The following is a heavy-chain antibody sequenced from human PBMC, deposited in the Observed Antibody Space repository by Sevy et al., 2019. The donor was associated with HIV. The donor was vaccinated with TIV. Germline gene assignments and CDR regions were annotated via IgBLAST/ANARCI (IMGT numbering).Heavy chain of an antibody. CDR1: GYTFTRYG. CDR3: VRDRYFDWPEAMDV. Sequence: ASVKVSCKASGYTFTRYGISWVRQAPGQGLEWMGWISAYNGNTNYAQKFQGRVTMTTDTSTTTAYMELRSLRFDDAAVYYCVRDRYFDWPEAMDVWGQGTTVTVSS. V-gene: IGHV1-18*01. CDR2: ISAYNGNT. J-gene: IGHJ6*02. D-gene: IGHD3-9*01.